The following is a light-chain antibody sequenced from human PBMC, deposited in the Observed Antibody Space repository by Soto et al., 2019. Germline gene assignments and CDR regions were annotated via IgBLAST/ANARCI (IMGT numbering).Light chain of an antibody. Sequence: EIVMKQSPATLSVSPGERATLSCRASQSVSGNLAWYQQKPGQAPRLLIYGASTRATGIPARFSGSGSWTEFTLTISSLQSEDFAVYYCQQYNNWPLTFGGGTKVEIK. CDR3: QQYNNWPLT. V-gene: IGKV3-15*01. CDR1: QSVSGN. CDR2: GAS. J-gene: IGKJ4*01.